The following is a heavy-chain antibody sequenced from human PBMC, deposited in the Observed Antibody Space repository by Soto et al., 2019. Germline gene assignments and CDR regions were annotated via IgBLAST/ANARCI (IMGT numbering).Heavy chain of an antibody. CDR2: SFCTGSP. Sequence: PSETLSLSCTVSGGSVDSNCYYWAWVRQRRGKGLGWVGSSFCTGSPYSSPSLKGRLIISVDPSKNQFSLKLTSVAAADTAMYYCARPKTIGAAAGKGWFDPWGQGTLVTVS. J-gene: IGHJ5*02. CDR3: ARPKTIGAAAGKGWFDP. D-gene: IGHD6-13*01. V-gene: IGHV4-39*01. CDR1: GGSVDSNCYY.